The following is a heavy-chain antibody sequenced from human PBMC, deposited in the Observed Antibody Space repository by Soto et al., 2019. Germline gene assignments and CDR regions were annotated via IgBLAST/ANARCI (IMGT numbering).Heavy chain of an antibody. CDR1: GFRFSIYS. J-gene: IGHJ4*02. Sequence: EVQLVESGGNLVQPGGSLRLSCAASGFRFSIYSMNWVRQAPGKGLEWSAYITSDTKTIKYADSVKGRFTISRDNGKNSVYLQVTSLSDEDTAVYYCARSVEGHFDYWGQGTVVTVSA. CDR3: ARSVEGHFDY. CDR2: ITSDTKTI. V-gene: IGHV3-48*02. D-gene: IGHD6-19*01.